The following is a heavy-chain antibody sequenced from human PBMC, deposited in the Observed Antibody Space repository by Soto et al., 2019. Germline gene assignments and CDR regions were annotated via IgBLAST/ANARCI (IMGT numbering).Heavy chain of an antibody. Sequence: SETLSLTCSFSGDSVTSHYLTWIRQSPEKGLEWIGYMHYTGFSHYNPSLKSRLTISVDRSKNQFTLQLTSVTVADTAVYYCGAQRGVTIFGVVTDSNWFDPWGQGTLVTVSS. CDR1: GDSVTSHY. CDR2: MHYTGFS. CDR3: GAQRGVTIFGVVTDSNWFDP. D-gene: IGHD3-3*01. J-gene: IGHJ5*02. V-gene: IGHV4-59*02.